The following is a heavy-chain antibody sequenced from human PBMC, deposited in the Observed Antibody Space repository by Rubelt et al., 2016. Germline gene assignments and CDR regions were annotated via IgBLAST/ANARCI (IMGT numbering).Heavy chain of an antibody. CDR1: GGSFSGYY. Sequence: QVQLQQWGAGLLKPSETLSLTCAVYGGSFSGYYWTWIRRSPGTGLEWIGEINHIGGTNYNPSLKTRVTTSVGTSKNQFSLKLSSVTAADTAVYYCARLKGGIAAAEVWFDPWGQGTLVTVSS. CDR3: ARLKGGIAAAEVWFDP. CDR2: INHIGGT. V-gene: IGHV4-34*01. D-gene: IGHD6-13*01. J-gene: IGHJ5*02.